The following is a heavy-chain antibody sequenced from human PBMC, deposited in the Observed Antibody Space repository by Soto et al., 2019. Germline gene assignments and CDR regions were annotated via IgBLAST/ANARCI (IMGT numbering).Heavy chain of an antibody. CDR3: ARGVLLWFGELSNFGY. CDR2: IYYSGST. Sequence: QVQLQESGPGLVKPSETLSLTCTVSGGSISSYYWSWIRQPPGKGLEWIGYIYYSGSTNYNPSLKSRVTISVDTSKNQFSLKLSSVTAADTAVYYCARGVLLWFGELSNFGYWGQGTLVTVSS. V-gene: IGHV4-59*01. D-gene: IGHD3-10*01. J-gene: IGHJ4*02. CDR1: GGSISSYY.